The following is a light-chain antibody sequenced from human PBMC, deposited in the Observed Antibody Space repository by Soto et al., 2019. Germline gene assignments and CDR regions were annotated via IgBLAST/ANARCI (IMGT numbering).Light chain of an antibody. CDR2: STN. Sequence: QTVVTQEPSFSVSPGRTVTPTCGLSSGSVSTSYYPSWYQQTPGQAPRTLIYSTNTRSSGVPDRFSGSIVGNKAALTITGAQADDESDYYCVLYMGSGIWVFGGGTKVTVL. J-gene: IGLJ2*01. V-gene: IGLV8-61*01. CDR3: VLYMGSGIWV. CDR1: SGSVSTSYY.